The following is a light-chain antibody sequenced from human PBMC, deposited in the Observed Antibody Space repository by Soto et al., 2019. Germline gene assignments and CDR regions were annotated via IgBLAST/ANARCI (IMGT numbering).Light chain of an antibody. J-gene: IGKJ1*01. CDR3: QQRGT. V-gene: IGKV3-15*01. Sequence: EIVMTQSPATLSVSPGERATLSCRASQSVSSNLAWYQQKPGQAPRLLIYGASTRATGIPARFSGSGSGTEFTLTIGSLQSEDFAVYYCQQRGTFGQGTKVEIK. CDR1: QSVSSN. CDR2: GAS.